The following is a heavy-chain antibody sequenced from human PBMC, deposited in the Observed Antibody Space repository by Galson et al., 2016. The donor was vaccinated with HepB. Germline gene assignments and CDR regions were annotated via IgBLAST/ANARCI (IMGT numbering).Heavy chain of an antibody. D-gene: IGHD6-19*01. J-gene: IGHJ4*02. Sequence: SLRLSCAAPGFTFSHYWMSWVRQAPGKGLGWVAIINQDGSEKYSVDSLKGRCTISRDNAKNSLYLQMNSLRDEDTAVYYCAMGNSGWPDYWGQGTLVTVSS. CDR3: AMGNSGWPDY. V-gene: IGHV3-7*01. CDR2: INQDGSEK. CDR1: GFTFSHYW.